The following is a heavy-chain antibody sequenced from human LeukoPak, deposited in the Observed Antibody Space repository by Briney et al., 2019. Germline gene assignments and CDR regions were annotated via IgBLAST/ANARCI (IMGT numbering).Heavy chain of an antibody. Sequence: ASVKVSCKVSGYTLTELSMHWVRQAPGKGLEWMGGFDPEDGETIYAQKFQGRVTMTEDTSTDTAYMELSSLRSEDTAVYYCATRAEYYYGSGSYSIWGQGTLVTVSS. CDR3: ATRAEYYYGSGSYSI. CDR1: GYTLTELS. D-gene: IGHD3-10*01. V-gene: IGHV1-24*01. CDR2: FDPEDGET. J-gene: IGHJ4*02.